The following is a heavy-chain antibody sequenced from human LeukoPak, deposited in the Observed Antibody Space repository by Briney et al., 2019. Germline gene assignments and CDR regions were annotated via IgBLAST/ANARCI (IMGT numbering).Heavy chain of an antibody. D-gene: IGHD5-24*01. CDR1: GGSINSGGYY. CDR3: ARDFRMAYYYHGMDV. J-gene: IGHJ6*02. Sequence: SETLSLTCTVSGGSINSGGYYWSWIRQHPGKGLEWIGYIYYSGSTYYNPSLKSRATISVDTSKNQFSLKLSSVTAADTAVYYCARDFRMAYYYHGMDVWGQGTTVTVSS. V-gene: IGHV4-31*03. CDR2: IYYSGST.